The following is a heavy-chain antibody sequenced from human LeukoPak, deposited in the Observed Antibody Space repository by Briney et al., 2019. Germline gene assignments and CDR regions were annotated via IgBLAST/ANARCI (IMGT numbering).Heavy chain of an antibody. V-gene: IGHV3-30-3*01. CDR2: ISYEGSNK. D-gene: IGHD3-10*01. J-gene: IGHJ5*02. Sequence: GRSLRLSCAASGFTFSSYAMHWVRQAPGKGLEWVAFISYEGSNKYYADSVKGRFTISRDNSKNTQYLQVNSLRAEDTAVYYCARDVYYDSGSRIENWLDPWGQGTLVSVSS. CDR3: ARDVYYDSGSRIENWLDP. CDR1: GFTFSSYA.